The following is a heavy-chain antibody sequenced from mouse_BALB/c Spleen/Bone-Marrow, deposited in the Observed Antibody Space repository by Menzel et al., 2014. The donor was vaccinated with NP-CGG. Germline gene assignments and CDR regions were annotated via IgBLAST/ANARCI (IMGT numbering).Heavy chain of an antibody. CDR2: INPGSGGA. J-gene: IGHJ2*01. CDR3: AREWTARAVDY. D-gene: IGHD3-2*01. V-gene: IGHV1-54*01. Sequence: VQLQQSGAELVRPGTSVKVSCKASGYAFTNYLIEWVKQRPGQGLEWIGVINPGSGGANYDEKFKGKATLTADKSSSTAYMQLSSLTFDDSAVYFCAREWTARAVDYWGQGTTLTVSS. CDR1: GYAFTNYL.